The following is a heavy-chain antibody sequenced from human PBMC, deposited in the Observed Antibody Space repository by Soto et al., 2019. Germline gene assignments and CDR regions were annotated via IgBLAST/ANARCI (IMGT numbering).Heavy chain of an antibody. V-gene: IGHV1-46*01. CDR1: GYTFTSYY. CDR3: ARERVVVAANGGALRFDP. D-gene: IGHD2-15*01. Sequence: ASVKVSCKASGYTFTSYYMHWVRQAPGQGLEWMGIINPSGGSTSYAQKFQGRVTMTRDTSTSTAYMELSSLRSEDTAVYYCARERVVVAANGGALRFDPWGQGTLVTVSS. CDR2: INPSGGST. J-gene: IGHJ5*02.